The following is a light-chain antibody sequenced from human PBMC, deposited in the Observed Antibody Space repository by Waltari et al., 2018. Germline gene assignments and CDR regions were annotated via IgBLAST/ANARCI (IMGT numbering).Light chain of an antibody. V-gene: IGLV1-40*01. Sequence: QSVLTQPPSVSGAPGQRVTISCTGSSSNIGANNDVHWYQQHPEKAPKLLIYGDSNRPSGFPLRFSGSKSGTSASLAITSLQAEDEADYYCQPDDRGLSGSVICGGGTKLTVL. CDR2: GDS. J-gene: IGLJ2*01. CDR1: SSNIGANND. CDR3: QPDDRGLSGSVI.